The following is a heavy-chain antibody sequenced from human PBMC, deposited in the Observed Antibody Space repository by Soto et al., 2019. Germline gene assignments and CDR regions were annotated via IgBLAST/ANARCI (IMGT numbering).Heavy chain of an antibody. CDR3: AKDRQFRSYYESAGHYNN. D-gene: IGHD3-10*01. CDR2: ISGSGGET. Sequence: EVQLLESGGGLVQPGGSLRLSCVASGFTFKNYDMRWVRQAPGKGLEWVSGISGSGGETYYADSVKGRFTISRDNSKNTLYLQMNSLRANDTAVYYCAKDRQFRSYYESAGHYNNWGQGTLVTVSS. V-gene: IGHV3-23*01. CDR1: GFTFKNYD. J-gene: IGHJ4*02.